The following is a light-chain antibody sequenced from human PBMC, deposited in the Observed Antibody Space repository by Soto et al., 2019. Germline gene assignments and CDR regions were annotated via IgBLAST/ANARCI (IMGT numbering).Light chain of an antibody. CDR2: NTN. J-gene: IGLJ2*01. Sequence: QTVVTQEPSFSVSPGGTVTLTCGLSSGSVSASYYPNWYQQTPGQAPRALIYNTNSRSSGVPDRFSGSILGNKAALTITGAQADDESDYYCMLHMGSGIWAFGGGTKLTAL. V-gene: IGLV8-61*01. CDR1: SGSVSASYY. CDR3: MLHMGSGIWA.